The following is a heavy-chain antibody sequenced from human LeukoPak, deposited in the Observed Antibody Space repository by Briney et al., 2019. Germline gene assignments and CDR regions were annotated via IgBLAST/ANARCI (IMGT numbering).Heavy chain of an antibody. J-gene: IGHJ6*03. V-gene: IGHV3-43D*03. CDR3: AKDGGSYYSYMDV. CDR1: GFTFDDYA. CDR2: ISWDGGST. D-gene: IGHD1-26*01. Sequence: RSGGSLRLSCAASGFTFDDYAMHWVRQAPGKGLEWVSLISWDGGSTYYADSVGGRFTISRDDRKNSLYLQMNSLRAEDTALYYCAKDGGSYYSYMDVWGKGTTVTVSS.